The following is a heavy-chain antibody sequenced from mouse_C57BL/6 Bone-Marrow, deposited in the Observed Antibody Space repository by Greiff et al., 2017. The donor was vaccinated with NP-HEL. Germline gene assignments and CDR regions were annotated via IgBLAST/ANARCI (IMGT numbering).Heavy chain of an antibody. Sequence: VQLQESGPGLVAPSQSLSITCTVSGFSLTSYGVHWVRQPPGKGLEWLVVIWSDGSTTYNSALKSRLSISKDNSKSQVFLKMNSLQTDDTAMYYWSRHEGGDYGSAWFAYWGQGTLVTVSA. D-gene: IGHD1-1*01. J-gene: IGHJ3*01. V-gene: IGHV2-6-1*01. CDR1: GFSLTSYG. CDR3: SRHEGGDYGSAWFAY. CDR2: IWSDGST.